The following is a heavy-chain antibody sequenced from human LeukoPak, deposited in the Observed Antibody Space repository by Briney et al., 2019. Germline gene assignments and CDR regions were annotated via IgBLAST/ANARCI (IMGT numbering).Heavy chain of an antibody. J-gene: IGHJ4*02. D-gene: IGHD4-17*01. CDR3: ARVSTVTTNDFDY. V-gene: IGHV4-31*03. CDR1: GRSISSGGYY. Sequence: PSETLSLPCTVSGRSISSGGYYWSWIRQHPGKGLEWIGYIYYSGSTYYNPSLKSRVTISVDTSKNQFSLKLSSVTDADTAVYYCARVSTVTTNDFDYWGQGTLVTVSS. CDR2: IYYSGST.